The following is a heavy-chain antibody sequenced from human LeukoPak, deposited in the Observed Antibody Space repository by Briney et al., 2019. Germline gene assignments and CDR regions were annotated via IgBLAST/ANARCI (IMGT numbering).Heavy chain of an antibody. J-gene: IGHJ4*02. Sequence: GRSLRLSCSASVFAFSSDAMHWVRQAPGRGLEWLAVISYDGSNADHAESVRGRFTISRDNSKNTLFLQMNSLRPEDTAVYYCARDLVYSSGWFAGELDHWGLGTLVIVSS. CDR1: VFAFSSDA. V-gene: IGHV3-30*04. CDR2: ISYDGSNA. CDR3: ARDLVYSSGWFAGELDH. D-gene: IGHD6-19*01.